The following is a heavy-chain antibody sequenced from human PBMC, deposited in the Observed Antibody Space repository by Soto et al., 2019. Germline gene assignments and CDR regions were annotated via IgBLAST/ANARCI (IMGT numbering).Heavy chain of an antibody. Sequence: EVQLVESGGGLVQPGGSLRLSCAASGFTFSSYAMHWVRQAPGKGLEYVSAISSNGGSTYYANSVKGRFTISRDNSKXXLXFXTGSLRANDMAVYYCARGRTCSGGSCYPGAYNWFDPWGQGTLVTVFS. D-gene: IGHD2-15*01. CDR3: ARGRTCSGGSCYPGAYNWFDP. CDR1: GFTFSSYA. CDR2: ISSNGGST. J-gene: IGHJ5*02. V-gene: IGHV3-64*01.